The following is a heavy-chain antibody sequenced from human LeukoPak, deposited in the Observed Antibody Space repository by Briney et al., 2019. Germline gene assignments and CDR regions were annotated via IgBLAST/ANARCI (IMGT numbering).Heavy chain of an antibody. J-gene: IGHJ6*02. Sequence: SETLSLTCTVSGGSISSYYWSWIRQPPGKGLEWIGYIYYSWSTNYNPSLKSRVTISVDTSKNQFSLKLSSVTAADTVVYYCARDKGRYYYGSGSYLQPCNYYYYGMDVWGQGTTVTVSS. CDR3: ARDKGRYYYGSGSYLQPCNYYYYGMDV. CDR2: IYYSWST. CDR1: GGSISSYY. D-gene: IGHD3-10*01. V-gene: IGHV4-59*01.